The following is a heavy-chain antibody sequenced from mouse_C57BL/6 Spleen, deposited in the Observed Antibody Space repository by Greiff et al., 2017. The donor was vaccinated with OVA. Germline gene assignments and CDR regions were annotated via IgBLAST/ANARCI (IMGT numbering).Heavy chain of an antibody. V-gene: IGHV3-1*01. J-gene: IGHJ3*01. Sequence: EVKLQQSGPGMVKPSQSLSLTCTVTGYSITSGYDWHWIRHFPGNKLEWMGYISYSGSTNYNPSLKSRISITHDTSKNHFFLKLNSVTTEDTATYYCAREEMGRGFAYWGQGTLVTVSA. CDR2: ISYSGST. D-gene: IGHD4-1*01. CDR3: AREEMGRGFAY. CDR1: GYSITSGYD.